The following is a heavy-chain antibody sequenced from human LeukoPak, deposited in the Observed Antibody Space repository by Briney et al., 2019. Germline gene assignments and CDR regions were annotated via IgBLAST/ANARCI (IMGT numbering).Heavy chain of an antibody. CDR1: GYTFTSYG. CDR3: ARSYDILPYYYMDV. CDR2: ISAYNGNT. D-gene: IGHD3-9*01. V-gene: IGHV1-18*01. Sequence: ASVTVSCKASGYTFTSYGISWVRQAPGQGLEWMGWISAYNGNTNYAQKLQGRVTMTTDTSTSTAYMELRSLRSDDTAVYYCARSYDILPYYYMDVWGKGTTVTVSS. J-gene: IGHJ6*03.